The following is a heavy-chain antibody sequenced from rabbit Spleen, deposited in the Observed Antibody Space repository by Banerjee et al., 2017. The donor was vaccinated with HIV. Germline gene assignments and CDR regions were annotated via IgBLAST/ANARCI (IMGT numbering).Heavy chain of an antibody. CDR1: GFDFSTYS. CDR2: IVPIFGVT. D-gene: IGHD1-1*01. Sequence: QEQLEESGGGLVQPEGSLTLTCKASGFDFSTYSMSWVRRAPGKGLEWIGYIVPIFGVTYYANWVNGRFTISSHNAQNTLYLQMTSLTAADTATYFCVRGASSSGYYSLWGPGTLVTVS. J-gene: IGHJ4*01. CDR3: VRGASSSGYYSL. V-gene: IGHV1S47*01.